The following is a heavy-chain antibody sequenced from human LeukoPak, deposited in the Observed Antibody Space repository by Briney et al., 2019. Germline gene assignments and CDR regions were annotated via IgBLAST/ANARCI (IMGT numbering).Heavy chain of an antibody. V-gene: IGHV1-69*13. CDR1: GGTFSSYA. D-gene: IGHD1-7*01. J-gene: IGHJ6*02. CDR2: IIPIFGTA. Sequence: ASVKVSCKASGGTFSSYAISWVRQAPGQGLEWMGGIIPIFGTANYAQKFQGRVTITADESTSTAYMELSSLRSEDTAVYYCVVDITGTIEVDYYYYGMDVWGQGTTVTVSS. CDR3: VVDITGTIEVDYYYYGMDV.